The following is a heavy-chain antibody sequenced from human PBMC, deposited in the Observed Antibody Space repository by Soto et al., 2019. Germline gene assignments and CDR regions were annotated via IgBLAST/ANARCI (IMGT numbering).Heavy chain of an antibody. CDR1: GGSISSGDYY. CDR3: ARELVRQLWPNFDY. Sequence: SETLSLTCTVSGGSISSGDYYWSWIRQPPGKGLEWIGYIYYSGSTYYNPSLKSRVTISVDTSKNQFSLKLSSVTAADTAVYYWARELVRQLWPNFDYWGQGTLVTVSS. J-gene: IGHJ4*02. V-gene: IGHV4-30-4*01. D-gene: IGHD5-18*01. CDR2: IYYSGST.